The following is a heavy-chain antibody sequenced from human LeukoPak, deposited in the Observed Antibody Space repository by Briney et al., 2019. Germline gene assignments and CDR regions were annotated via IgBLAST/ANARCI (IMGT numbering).Heavy chain of an antibody. V-gene: IGHV3-23*01. Sequence: PGESLRLSCAASGFTFSSRTMNWVRQVPGKGLEWVSAIDNSGVTTFYADSVKGRFTISRDNSKSTLYLQINSLRAEDTAVYYCSFQATGYCSPFDFWGQGTLVTVSP. CDR3: SFQATGYCSPFDF. J-gene: IGHJ4*02. CDR1: GFTFSSRT. D-gene: IGHD5-12*01. CDR2: IDNSGVTT.